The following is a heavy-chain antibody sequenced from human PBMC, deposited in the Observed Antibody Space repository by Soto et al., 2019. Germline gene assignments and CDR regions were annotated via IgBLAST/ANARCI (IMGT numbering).Heavy chain of an antibody. CDR3: ARWFTYGNFDAFDY. V-gene: IGHV3-74*01. D-gene: IGHD3-10*01. Sequence: PGGSLRLSCAASGFTFGSYWMHWFRQAPGKGLVWVSRINTDGSNTAHADSVKGRFTISRDNAKNTLYLQVSGLRAEDTAVYYWARWFTYGNFDAFDYWGQGTQGTAPQ. J-gene: IGHJ4*02. CDR2: INTDGSNT. CDR1: GFTFGSYW.